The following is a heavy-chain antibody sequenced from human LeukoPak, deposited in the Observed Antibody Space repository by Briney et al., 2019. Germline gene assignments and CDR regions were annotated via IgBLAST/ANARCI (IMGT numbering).Heavy chain of an antibody. V-gene: IGHV3-48*02. J-gene: IGHJ3*01. CDR1: RFTFSSFG. Sequence: GGSLRLSCAASRFTFSSFGMNWVRQAPGKGLEWVSYISGGSSGIYYADSVKGRFTISRDNAKNSLSLQMNSLRDEDTAVYYCARAIPGGMAFDVWGQGTMVTVSS. D-gene: IGHD2-2*02. CDR2: ISGGSSGI. CDR3: ARAIPGGMAFDV.